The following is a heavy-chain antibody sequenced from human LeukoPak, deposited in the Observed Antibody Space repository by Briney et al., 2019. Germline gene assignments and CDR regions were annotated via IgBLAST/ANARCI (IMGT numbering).Heavy chain of an antibody. Sequence: SETLSLTCTVSGGSISSYYWSWIRQPAGKGLEWIGRIYTSGSTNYNPSLKSRVTMSVDTSKNQSSLKLSSVTAADTAVYYCASEHPGYCSGGSCYNDDAFDIWGQGTMVTVSS. CDR1: GGSISSYY. D-gene: IGHD2-15*01. V-gene: IGHV4-4*07. CDR3: ASEHPGYCSGGSCYNDDAFDI. CDR2: IYTSGST. J-gene: IGHJ3*02.